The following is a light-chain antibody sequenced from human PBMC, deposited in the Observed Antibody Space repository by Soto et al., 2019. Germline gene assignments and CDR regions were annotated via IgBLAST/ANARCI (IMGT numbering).Light chain of an antibody. CDR1: SFNIGSNT. Sequence: QSVLTQPPSASGTPGQRVTISCSGSSFNIGSNTVNWYQHLPGTAPKLLIYTNSQRPSGVPDRFSGSKSGTSASLAIRGLQSEDEADYYCAAWDDSPNGVVFGGGTKLTVL. CDR3: AAWDDSPNGVV. V-gene: IGLV1-44*01. J-gene: IGLJ2*01. CDR2: TNS.